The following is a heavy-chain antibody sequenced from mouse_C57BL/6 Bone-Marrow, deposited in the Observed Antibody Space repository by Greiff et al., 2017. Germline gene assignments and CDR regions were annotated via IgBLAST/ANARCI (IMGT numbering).Heavy chain of an antibody. Sequence: QVQLQQSGAELARPGASVKLSCKASGYTFTSYGISWVQQRTGQGLEWIGEIYPRSGNTYYNEKFKGKATLTADKSSGTAYMELRSLTSEDSEVYFCANYSNYDYAMDYWGQGTSVTVSS. CDR3: ANYSNYDYAMDY. D-gene: IGHD2-5*01. CDR1: GYTFTSYG. CDR2: IYPRSGNT. V-gene: IGHV1-81*01. J-gene: IGHJ4*01.